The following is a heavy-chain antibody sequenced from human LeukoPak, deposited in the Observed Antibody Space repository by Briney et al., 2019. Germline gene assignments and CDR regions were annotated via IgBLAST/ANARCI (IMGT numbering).Heavy chain of an antibody. Sequence: ASVKVSCKASGYTFTSYGISWVRQAPGQGLEWMGWISAYNGNTNYAQKLQGRVTMTTDTSTSTAYMELRSLRSDDTAVYYCARDREGSGWYGGTNWFDPWGQGTLVTVSS. CDR2: ISAYNGNT. J-gene: IGHJ5*02. CDR1: GYTFTSYG. D-gene: IGHD6-13*01. CDR3: ARDREGSGWYGGTNWFDP. V-gene: IGHV1-18*04.